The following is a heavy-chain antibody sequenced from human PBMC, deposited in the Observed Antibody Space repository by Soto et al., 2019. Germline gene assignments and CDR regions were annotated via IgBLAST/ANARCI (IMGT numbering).Heavy chain of an antibody. V-gene: IGHV3-33*01. Sequence: QVQLVESGGGVVQPGRSLRLSCAASGLTFSNYGMHWVRQAPGKGLEWVAVTWSDGSNKYYADPVKGRFTISRDNAKNTLYLQMNSLRADDTAVYYCAIGGFTFDTWVQGTLVTVSS. D-gene: IGHD3-10*01. CDR3: AIGGFTFDT. CDR2: TWSDGSNK. CDR1: GLTFSNYG. J-gene: IGHJ4*02.